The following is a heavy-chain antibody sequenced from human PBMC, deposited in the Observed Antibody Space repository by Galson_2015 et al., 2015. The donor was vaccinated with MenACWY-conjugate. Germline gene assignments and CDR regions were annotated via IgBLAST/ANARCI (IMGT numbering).Heavy chain of an antibody. CDR1: GGSISGTNW. CDR2: IYHSGST. D-gene: IGHD3-3*01. J-gene: IGHJ4*02. Sequence: LSLTCAVSGGSISGTNWWSWVRQPPGKGLEWIGEIYHSGSTNYNPSLKSRITISVDKSKNQFPLQLTSVTAADTAVYYCVANGYYTLEHWGQGTPVTVSS. CDR3: VANGYYTLEH. V-gene: IGHV4-4*02.